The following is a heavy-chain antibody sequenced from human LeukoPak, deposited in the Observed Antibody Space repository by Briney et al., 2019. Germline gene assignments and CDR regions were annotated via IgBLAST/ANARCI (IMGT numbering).Heavy chain of an antibody. CDR2: IIPIFGTA. CDR1: GGTFSSYA. Sequence: ASVKVSCKASGGTFSSYAISWVRQAPGQGLEWMGRIIPIFGTANYAQKFQGRVTITTDESTSTAYVELSSLRSEDTAVYYCARDNRRLLQPFDYWGQGTLVTVSS. CDR3: ARDNRRLLQPFDY. V-gene: IGHV1-69*05. D-gene: IGHD1-26*01. J-gene: IGHJ4*02.